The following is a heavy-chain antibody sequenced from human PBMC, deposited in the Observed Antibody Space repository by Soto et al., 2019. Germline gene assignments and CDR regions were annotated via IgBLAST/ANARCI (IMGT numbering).Heavy chain of an antibody. V-gene: IGHV3-23*01. J-gene: IGHJ4*02. CDR3: ARGRDTRSIFDY. CDR1: GFTLSMSA. Sequence: GGSLRLSCASSGFTLSMSAVNWVRQAPGKGLEWVSYISDSGDRTYYADSVKGRFTISRDRSKNTVSLQMDSLRAEDTAVYYCARGRDTRSIFDYWGQGTLVTVSS. CDR2: ISDSGDRT. D-gene: IGHD5-18*01.